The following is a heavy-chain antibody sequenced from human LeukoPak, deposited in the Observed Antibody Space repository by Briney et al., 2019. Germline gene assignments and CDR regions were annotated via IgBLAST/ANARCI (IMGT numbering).Heavy chain of an antibody. V-gene: IGHV1-2*02. Sequence: GESLKISCKASGYTFTGYYMHWVRQAPGQGLEWMGWINPNSGGTNYAQKFQGRVTMTRDTSISTAYMELSRLRSDDTAVYYCARDQAMVTESYFDYWGQGTLVTVSS. CDR1: GYTFTGYY. CDR2: INPNSGGT. D-gene: IGHD5-18*01. CDR3: ARDQAMVTESYFDY. J-gene: IGHJ4*02.